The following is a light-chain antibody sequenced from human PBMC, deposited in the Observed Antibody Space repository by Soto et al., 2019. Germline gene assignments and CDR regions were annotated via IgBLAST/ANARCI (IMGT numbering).Light chain of an antibody. J-gene: IGLJ2*01. CDR2: EVS. CDR3: SAYAGSNKFV. V-gene: IGLV2-8*01. CDR1: SSDVGGYNY. Sequence: QSALTQPPSASGSPGQSVTISCTGTSSDVGGYNYVSWYQQHPGKAPKLMIYEVSKRPSGVPDRCSGSKSGNTASLTVSGLQAEDEAYYYGSAYAGSNKFVFGGGTKLTVL.